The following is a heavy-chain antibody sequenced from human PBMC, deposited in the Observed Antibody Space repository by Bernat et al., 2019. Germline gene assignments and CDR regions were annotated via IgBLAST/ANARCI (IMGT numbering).Heavy chain of an antibody. D-gene: IGHD6-6*01. CDR1: GFTFSTYA. CDR2: ISYDGINK. V-gene: IGHV3-30*18. CDR3: AKGSGRSSSSGGIDY. J-gene: IGHJ4*02. Sequence: VQLVESGGGVVQPGRSLRLSCAASGFTFSTYAIHWVRQAPGKGLKWVAVISYDGINKYYADSVKARFTISRDNSNNTVYLQMNSLRPEDTAVYYCAKGSGRSSSSGGIDYWGQGTLVTVSS.